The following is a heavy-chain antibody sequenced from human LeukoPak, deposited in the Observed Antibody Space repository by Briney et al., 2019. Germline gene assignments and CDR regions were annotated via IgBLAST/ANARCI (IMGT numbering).Heavy chain of an antibody. D-gene: IGHD2-15*01. CDR3: ARERWGYCSGGSCTDGMDV. J-gene: IGHJ6*02. Sequence: GGSLRLSCAASGFTFSSYGMHWVRQAPGKGLEWVAVISYDGTNKYYADSVKGRFTISRDNSKNTLYLQMNSLRAEDTAVYYCARERWGYCSGGSCTDGMDVWGQGTTVTVSS. CDR1: GFTFSSYG. CDR2: ISYDGTNK. V-gene: IGHV3-30*03.